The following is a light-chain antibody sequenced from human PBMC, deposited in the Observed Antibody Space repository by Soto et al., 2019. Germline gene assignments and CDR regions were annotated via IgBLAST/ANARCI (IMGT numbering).Light chain of an antibody. V-gene: IGLV2-8*01. CDR1: SSYVGGYKY. J-gene: IGLJ1*01. CDR3: SSYTGINNLGV. Sequence: QSALTQPPSAAGSTGQSVTISCTGTSSYVGGYKYVSWYKQHPGKATKLMIFEVNKRPSGVPDRFSGSKSGNTASLTVSGLQAEDEADYNCSSYTGINNLGVFGTGTKRNVL. CDR2: EVN.